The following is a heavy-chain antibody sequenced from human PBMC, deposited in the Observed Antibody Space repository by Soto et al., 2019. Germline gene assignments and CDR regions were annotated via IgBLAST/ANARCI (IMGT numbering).Heavy chain of an antibody. J-gene: IGHJ6*02. CDR2: IIPIFGTA. D-gene: IGHD3-22*01. Sequence: SVKVSCKASGGSFSSYAISWVRQDPGQGLEWMGGIIPIFGTANYAQKFQGRVTITADESTSTAYMELSSLRSEDTAVYYCARHYYDSSGYGYYYYGMDVWGQGTTVTVSS. CDR3: ARHYYDSSGYGYYYYGMDV. CDR1: GGSFSSYA. V-gene: IGHV1-69*13.